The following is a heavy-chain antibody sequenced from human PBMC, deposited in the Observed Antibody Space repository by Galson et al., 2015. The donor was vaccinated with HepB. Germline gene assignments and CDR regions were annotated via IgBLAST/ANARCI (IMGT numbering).Heavy chain of an antibody. V-gene: IGHV1-2*06. CDR2: INPNSGGT. CDR1: GYTFTGYY. Sequence: SVKVSCKASGYTFTGYYMHWVRQAPGQGLEWMGRINPNSGGTNYAQKFQGRVTMTRDTSISTAYMELSRLRSDDTAVYYCARERCGSYTKCAFDIWGQGTMVTVSS. CDR3: ARERCGSYTKCAFDI. D-gene: IGHD1-26*01. J-gene: IGHJ3*02.